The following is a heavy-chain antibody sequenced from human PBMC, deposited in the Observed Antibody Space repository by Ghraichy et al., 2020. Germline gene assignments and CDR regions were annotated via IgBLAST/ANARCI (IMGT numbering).Heavy chain of an antibody. V-gene: IGHV3-23*01. J-gene: IGHJ6*02. Sequence: GGSLRLSCAASGFAFRSYDMNWVRQAPGKGLEWVSGLSSSGLRSYYADSVKGRFTISRDNSKNTLYLQMNSLRVEDTAVYYCARVAYTARFYYYIMDVWGQGTTVTVSS. CDR3: ARVAYTARFYYYIMDV. D-gene: IGHD4-11*01. CDR2: LSSSGLRS. CDR1: GFAFRSYD.